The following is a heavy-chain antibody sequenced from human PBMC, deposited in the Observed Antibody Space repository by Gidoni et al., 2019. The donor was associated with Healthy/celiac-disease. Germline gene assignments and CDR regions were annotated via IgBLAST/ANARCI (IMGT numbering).Heavy chain of an antibody. D-gene: IGHD3-9*01. CDR2: INHSGST. V-gene: IGHV4-34*01. CDR1: GESFSCYY. Sequence: QVQLQQWGAGLLKPSATLSLTCAVYGESFSCYYWSWIRQPPGKGLEWIGEINHSGSTNYNPSLKSRVTISVDTSKNQFSLKLSSVTAADTAVYYCARGGYDILTGYRSYYYYYGMDVWGKGTTVTVSS. CDR3: ARGGYDILTGYRSYYYYYGMDV. J-gene: IGHJ6*04.